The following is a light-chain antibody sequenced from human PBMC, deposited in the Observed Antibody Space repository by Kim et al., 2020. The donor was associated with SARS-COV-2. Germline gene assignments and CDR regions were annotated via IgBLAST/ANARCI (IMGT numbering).Light chain of an antibody. J-gene: IGLJ3*02. Sequence: KTVTSSCTRSRGGIARKYVQWYQQRPGSAPTTVIYEDKQRPSGVPGRFSGSIDSSSNSAALTISGLKTEDEADYYCQSYDRTNRVFGGGTQLTVL. CDR2: EDK. CDR3: QSYDRTNRV. CDR1: RGGIARKY. V-gene: IGLV6-57*03.